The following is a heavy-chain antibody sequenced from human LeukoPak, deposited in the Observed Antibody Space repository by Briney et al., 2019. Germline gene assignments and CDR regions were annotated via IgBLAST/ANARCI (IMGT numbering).Heavy chain of an antibody. V-gene: IGHV1-69*05. Sequence: SVKVSCKASGGTFSSYAISWVRQAPGQGLEWMGRIIPIFGTANYAQKFQGRVTITTDESTSTAYMELSSLRSEDTAVYYCAVGYYGSGSYYTPPDYWGQGTLVTVSS. D-gene: IGHD3-10*01. J-gene: IGHJ4*02. CDR2: IIPIFGTA. CDR3: AVGYYGSGSYYTPPDY. CDR1: GGTFSSYA.